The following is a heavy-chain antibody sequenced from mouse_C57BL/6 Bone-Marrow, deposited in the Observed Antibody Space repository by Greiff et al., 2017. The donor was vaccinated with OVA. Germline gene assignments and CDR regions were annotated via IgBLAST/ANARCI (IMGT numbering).Heavy chain of an antibody. CDR1: GYSITSGYY. D-gene: IGHD1-1*01. Sequence: EVKLMESGPGLVKPSQSLSLTCSVTGYSITSGYYWNWIRQFPGNKLEWMGYISYDGSNNYNPSLKNRISITRDTSKNQFFLKLNSGTTEDTATYYCARGEAYGTLDYWGQGTTLTVSS. CDR3: ARGEAYGTLDY. CDR2: ISYDGSN. J-gene: IGHJ2*01. V-gene: IGHV3-6*01.